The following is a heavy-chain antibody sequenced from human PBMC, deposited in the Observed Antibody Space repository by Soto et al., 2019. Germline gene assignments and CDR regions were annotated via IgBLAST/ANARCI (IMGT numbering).Heavy chain of an antibody. J-gene: IGHJ6*02. CDR2: ISSSGSTI. CDR1: GFTFSDYY. Sequence: GGSLRLSCAASGFTFSDYYMSWIRQAPGKGLEWVSYISSSGSTIYYADSVKGRFTISRDNAKNSLYLQMNSLRAEDTAVYYCATLCNTEELYYYYGMDVWGQGTTVTVSS. V-gene: IGHV3-11*01. D-gene: IGHD3-10*01. CDR3: ATLCNTEELYYYYGMDV.